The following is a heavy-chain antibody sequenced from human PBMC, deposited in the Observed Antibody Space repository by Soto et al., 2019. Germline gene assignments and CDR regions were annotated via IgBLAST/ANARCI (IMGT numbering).Heavy chain of an antibody. CDR3: ARSGWDVVITKYYFDY. J-gene: IGHJ4*02. V-gene: IGHV4-30-4*01. Sequence: SETLSLTCTVSGGSISSGDYYWRWIRQPPGKGLEWIGYISYSGSTYYNPSLKSRVTISVGTSKNQFSLKLSSVTAADTAVYYCARSGWDVVITKYYFDYWGQRTLVTRLL. D-gene: IGHD3-22*01. CDR1: GGSISSGDYY. CDR2: ISYSGST.